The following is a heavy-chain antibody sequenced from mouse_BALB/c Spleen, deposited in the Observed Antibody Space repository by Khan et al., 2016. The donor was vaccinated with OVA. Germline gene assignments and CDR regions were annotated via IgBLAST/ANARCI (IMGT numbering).Heavy chain of an antibody. CDR1: GFTFSSYG. J-gene: IGHJ2*01. CDR3: ATSYYYGYYFDY. Sequence: EVELVESGGGLVQPGGSRKLSCAASGFTFSSYGMHWVRQAPEKGLEWVAYISGDSSTIYYADTVKGRFTISRDTPKNTLFLHMTSLMSEDTAMYYCATSYYYGYYFDYWGPGTTLTVSS. V-gene: IGHV5-17*02. D-gene: IGHD1-1*01. CDR2: ISGDSSTI.